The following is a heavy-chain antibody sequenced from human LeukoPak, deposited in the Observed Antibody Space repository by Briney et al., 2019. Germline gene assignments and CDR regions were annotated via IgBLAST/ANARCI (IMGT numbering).Heavy chain of an antibody. V-gene: IGHV4-39*01. CDR2: IYYSGST. CDR1: GGSISSSSYY. J-gene: IGHJ4*02. Sequence: SETLSLTCTVSGGSISSSSYYWGWIRQPPGKGLEWIGSIYYSGSTYYNPSLKSRVTISVDTSKNQFSLKLSSVTAADTAVYYCARGSLPSDYVWGSYRYSPMYDYWGQGTLVTVSS. CDR3: ARGSLPSDYVWGSYRYSPMYDY. D-gene: IGHD3-16*02.